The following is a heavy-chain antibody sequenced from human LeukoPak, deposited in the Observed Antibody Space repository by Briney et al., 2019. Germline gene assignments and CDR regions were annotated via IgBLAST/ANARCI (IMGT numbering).Heavy chain of an antibody. Sequence: SETLSLTCTVSGGSLRSSHHYWGWIRQPPGKGLEWIGSIYPGGNTYYNASLESRITISADTSKNQFSLRLSSVTAADTAVYYCASINGGTPFYYYMDVWGKGTTVTVSS. CDR3: ASINGGTPFYYYMDV. J-gene: IGHJ6*03. CDR1: GGSLRSSHHY. D-gene: IGHD3-16*01. V-gene: IGHV4-39*01. CDR2: IYPGGNT.